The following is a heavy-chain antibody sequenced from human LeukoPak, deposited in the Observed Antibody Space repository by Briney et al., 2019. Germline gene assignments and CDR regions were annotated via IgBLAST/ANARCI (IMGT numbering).Heavy chain of an antibody. CDR3: AIADCSSSTCYLRRSWFDP. CDR1: GFTLSNYD. Sequence: GGSLRLSCAASGFTLSNYDMNWVRQAPGKGLEWVSSISTSSRYIYYKDSVRGRFTISRDDAKNSLYLEMNSLRAEDTAGYYCAIADCSSSTCYLRRSWFDPWGQGTLVTVSS. CDR2: ISTSSRYI. J-gene: IGHJ5*02. D-gene: IGHD2-2*01. V-gene: IGHV3-21*01.